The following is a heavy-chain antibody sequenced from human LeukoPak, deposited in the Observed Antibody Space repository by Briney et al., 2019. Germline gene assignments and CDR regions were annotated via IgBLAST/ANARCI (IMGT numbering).Heavy chain of an antibody. D-gene: IGHD5-24*01. Sequence: GGSLRLSCAASGFTFSSYAMHWVRQAPGKGLEWVAVISYDGSNKYYADSVKGRFTISRDNSKNTLYLQMTSLRAEDTAVYYCAREEMAFDYWGQGTLVTVSS. CDR1: GFTFSSYA. CDR3: AREEMAFDY. J-gene: IGHJ4*02. CDR2: ISYDGSNK. V-gene: IGHV3-30-3*01.